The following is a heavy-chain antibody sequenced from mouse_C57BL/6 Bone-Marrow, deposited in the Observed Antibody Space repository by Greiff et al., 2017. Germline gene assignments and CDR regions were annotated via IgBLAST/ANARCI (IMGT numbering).Heavy chain of an antibody. Sequence: QVQLQQPGAELVRPGSSVKLSCKASGYTFTSYWMHWVKQRPIQGLEWIGNIDPSASETHYNQQFKANATLPVAKASSTAYIQLSSLTSEDSSVDYCARWGYDYGVKAWFAYWGQGTLVTVAA. CDR1: GYTFTSYW. J-gene: IGHJ3*01. V-gene: IGHV1-52*01. D-gene: IGHD2-4*01. CDR2: IDPSASET. CDR3: ARWGYDYGVKAWFAY.